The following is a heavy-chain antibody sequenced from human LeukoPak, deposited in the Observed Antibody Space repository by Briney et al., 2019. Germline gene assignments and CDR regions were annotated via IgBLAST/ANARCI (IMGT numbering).Heavy chain of an antibody. D-gene: IGHD3-22*01. CDR1: GGSISSSNW. Sequence: PSETLSLTCAVSGGSISSSNWWSWVRQPPGKGLEWIGEIYHSGSTNYNPSLKSRVTISVDKSKNQFSLKLSSVTAADTAVYYCARVALYYDSSGFDYWGQGTLVTVSP. V-gene: IGHV4-4*02. J-gene: IGHJ4*02. CDR3: ARVALYYDSSGFDY. CDR2: IYHSGST.